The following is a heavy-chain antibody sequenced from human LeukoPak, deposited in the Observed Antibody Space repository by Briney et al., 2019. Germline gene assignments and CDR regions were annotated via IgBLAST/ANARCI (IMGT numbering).Heavy chain of an antibody. V-gene: IGHV1-2*02. CDR1: GYTFTGYY. Sequence: ASVKVSCKASGYTFTGYYIHWVRQAPGQGLEWMGWINPNSGGTNYAQTFQGRVTMTRDTSISTTYMELSRLRSDDTAAYYCARVEDAIKNWFDPWGQGTLVTVSS. CDR3: ARVEDAIKNWFDP. D-gene: IGHD2-2*02. J-gene: IGHJ5*02. CDR2: INPNSGGT.